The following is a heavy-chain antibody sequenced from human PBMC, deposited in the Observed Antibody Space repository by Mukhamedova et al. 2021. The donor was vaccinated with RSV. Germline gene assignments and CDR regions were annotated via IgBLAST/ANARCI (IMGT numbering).Heavy chain of an antibody. Sequence: GQGLEWMGWISAYNGNTHYAQKLQGRVTMTTDTSTSTAYMELRSLRSDDTAVYYCARDRPKAKSGDAFDIWGQGTMVTVSS. CDR3: ARDRPKAKSGDAFDI. V-gene: IGHV1-18*01. J-gene: IGHJ3*02. CDR2: ISAYNGNT.